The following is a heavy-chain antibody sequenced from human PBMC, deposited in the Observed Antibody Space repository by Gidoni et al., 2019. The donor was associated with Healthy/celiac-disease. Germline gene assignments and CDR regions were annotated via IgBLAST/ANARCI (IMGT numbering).Heavy chain of an antibody. CDR1: GFTFSSYA. CDR2: LSGSGGST. CDR3: AKDREFYIAAAGY. J-gene: IGHJ4*02. D-gene: IGHD6-13*01. V-gene: IGHV3-23*01. Sequence: EVQLLESGGGLVQPGGSLRLSCAASGFTFSSYAMSWVRQAPGKGLEWVSALSGSGGSTYYADSVKGRFTISRDNSKNTLYLQMNSLRAEDTAVYYCAKDREFYIAAAGYWGQGTLVTVSS.